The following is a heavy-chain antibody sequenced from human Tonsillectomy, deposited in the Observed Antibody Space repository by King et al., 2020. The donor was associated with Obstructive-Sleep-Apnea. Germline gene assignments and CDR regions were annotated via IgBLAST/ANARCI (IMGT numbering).Heavy chain of an antibody. Sequence: VQLVESGGGVVQPGRSLRLSCAASGFTFSNYAMHWVRQAPGKGLGWVALISFDGSNKYSADSVKGRFTISRDNSKNTLYLQMNSLRAEDTAVYYCARGYFGSGSYDMDVWGQGTTVTVSS. CDR1: GFTFSNYA. V-gene: IGHV3-30-3*01. J-gene: IGHJ6*02. CDR3: ARGYFGSGSYDMDV. CDR2: ISFDGSNK. D-gene: IGHD3-10*01.